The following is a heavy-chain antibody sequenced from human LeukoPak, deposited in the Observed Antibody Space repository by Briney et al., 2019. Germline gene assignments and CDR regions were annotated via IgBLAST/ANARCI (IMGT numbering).Heavy chain of an antibody. CDR1: GFTFSTSA. CDR2: ISASGGST. V-gene: IGHV3-23*01. Sequence: GGSLRLSCAASGFTFSTSAMHWVRQAPGKGLEWVSVISASGGSTYYADSVKGRFTISRDNSKNTLYLQMNSLRAEDTAVYYCAKEAPPYDFWSGYLLTPSGPFDYWGQGTLVTVSS. CDR3: AKEAPPYDFWSGYLLTPSGPFDY. D-gene: IGHD3-3*01. J-gene: IGHJ4*02.